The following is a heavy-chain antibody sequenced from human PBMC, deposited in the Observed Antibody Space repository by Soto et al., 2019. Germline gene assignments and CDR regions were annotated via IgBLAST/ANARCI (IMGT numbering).Heavy chain of an antibody. D-gene: IGHD6-13*01. Sequence: QVQLVQSGAEVKKPGSSVKVSCKASGGTFSSYAISWVRQAPGQGLEWMGGIIPIFGTANYAQKFQGRVTITAEESTSPAYMELSSLRSEDTAVYYCANRQGEPRTYSSSWYYSCWFDPWGQGTLVTVSS. V-gene: IGHV1-69*01. J-gene: IGHJ5*02. CDR2: IIPIFGTA. CDR1: GGTFSSYA. CDR3: ANRQGEPRTYSSSWYYSCWFDP.